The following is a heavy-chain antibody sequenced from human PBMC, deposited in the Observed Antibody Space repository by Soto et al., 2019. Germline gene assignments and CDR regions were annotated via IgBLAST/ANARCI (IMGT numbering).Heavy chain of an antibody. D-gene: IGHD3-10*01. CDR1: GFTFSSYS. CDR3: ARSSGGAGKLWNYYGLDV. J-gene: IGHJ6*02. Sequence: EVPLVESGGGLVKPGGSLRLSCAASGFTFSSYSMNWVRQAPGKGLEWVSSISSGSSYIYYADSVKGRFTISRDNAKNSLYLQMNSVRAEDTAVYYCARSSGGAGKLWNYYGLDVWGQGTTVTVSS. V-gene: IGHV3-21*06. CDR2: ISSGSSYI.